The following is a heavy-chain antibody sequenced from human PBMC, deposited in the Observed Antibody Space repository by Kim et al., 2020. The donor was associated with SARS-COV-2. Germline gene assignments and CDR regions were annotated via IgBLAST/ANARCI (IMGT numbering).Heavy chain of an antibody. CDR2: INPNSGGT. D-gene: IGHD3-3*01. CDR3: ARGDGARITIFGVVTGDWFDP. V-gene: IGHV1-2*02. CDR1: GYTFTGYY. Sequence: ASVKVSCKASGYTFTGYYMHWVRQAPGQGLEWMGWINPNSGGTNYAQKFQGRVTMTRDTSISTAYMELSRLRSDDTAVYYCARGDGARITIFGVVTGDWFDPWGQGTLVTVSS. J-gene: IGHJ5*02.